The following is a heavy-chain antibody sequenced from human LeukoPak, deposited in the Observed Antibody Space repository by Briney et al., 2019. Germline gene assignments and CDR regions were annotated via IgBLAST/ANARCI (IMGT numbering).Heavy chain of an antibody. J-gene: IGHJ6*04. CDR1: GYILTSYG. CDR2: INAGNGNT. V-gene: IGHV1-3*01. D-gene: IGHD4-17*01. CDR3: ARDSHPVTKGLYYYGMDG. Sequence: ASVKVSCKASGYILTSYGMHWVRQAPGQRLEWMGWINAGNGNTKSSQKFQGRVTITRETSAKTAYMELSGLRSEDTAVYYCARDSHPVTKGLYYYGMDGWGKGTTVTVSS.